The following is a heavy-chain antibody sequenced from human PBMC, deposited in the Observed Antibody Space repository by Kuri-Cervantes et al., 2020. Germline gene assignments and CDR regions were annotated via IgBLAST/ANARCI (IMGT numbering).Heavy chain of an antibody. D-gene: IGHD2-2*01. J-gene: IGHJ6*02. CDR1: GLTFSSYW. Sequence: GESLKISCAASGLTFSSYWMHWVRQAPGKGLVWVSRINSDGSSTSYADSVKGRFTISRDNAKNTLYLQMNSLRAEDTAVYYCARGSCSSTSCYFLYYYYYGMDVWGQGTTVTVSS. CDR2: INSDGSST. V-gene: IGHV3-74*01. CDR3: ARGSCSSTSCYFLYYYYYGMDV.